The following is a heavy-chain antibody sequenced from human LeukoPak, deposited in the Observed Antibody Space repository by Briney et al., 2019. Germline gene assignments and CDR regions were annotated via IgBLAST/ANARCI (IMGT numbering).Heavy chain of an antibody. D-gene: IGHD6-13*01. V-gene: IGHV1-8*01. Sequence: ASVKVSCKASGYTFTSYDINWERQATGQGLEWMGWMNPNSGNTGYAQKFQGRVTMTRNTSISTAYMELSSLRSEDTAVYYCARVQSSTINCFDPWGQGTLVTVSS. CDR3: ARVQSSTINCFDP. CDR2: MNPNSGNT. J-gene: IGHJ5*02. CDR1: GYTFTSYD.